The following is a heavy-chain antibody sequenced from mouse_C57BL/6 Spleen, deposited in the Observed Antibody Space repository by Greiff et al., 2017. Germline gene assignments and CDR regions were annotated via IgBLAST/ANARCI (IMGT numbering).Heavy chain of an antibody. J-gene: IGHJ4*01. CDR3: KRDRPACAMDY. Sequence: EVQVVESGEGLVKPGGSLKLSCAASGFTFSSYAMSWVRQTPEKRLEWVAYISSGGDYIYYADTVKGRFSISRDNARNTLYLQMSSLKSEDTAMYSCKRDRPACAMDYWGTGTSVTVSS. CDR1: GFTFSSYA. CDR2: ISSGGDYI. V-gene: IGHV5-9-1*02.